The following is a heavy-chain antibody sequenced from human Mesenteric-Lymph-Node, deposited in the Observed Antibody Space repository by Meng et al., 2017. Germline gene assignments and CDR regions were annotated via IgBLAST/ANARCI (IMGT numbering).Heavy chain of an antibody. D-gene: IGHD3-16*01. Sequence: GSLRLSCAVYGGSFSGYYWGWIRQPPGKGLEWIGSIYYSGSTYYNPSLKSRVTISVDTSKNQFSLKLSSVTAADTAVYYCARAYYDYVWGSYTHDAFNIWGQGTMVTVSS. V-gene: IGHV4-34*01. CDR3: ARAYYDYVWGSYTHDAFNI. CDR2: IYYSGST. J-gene: IGHJ3*02. CDR1: GGSFSGYY.